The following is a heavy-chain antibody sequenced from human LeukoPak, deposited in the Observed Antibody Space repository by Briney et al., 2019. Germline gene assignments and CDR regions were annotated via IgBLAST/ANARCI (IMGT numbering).Heavy chain of an antibody. J-gene: IGHJ4*02. V-gene: IGHV3-48*03. CDR3: AKDMSAYCGGDCYYDY. D-gene: IGHD2-21*02. Sequence: GGSLRLSCAASGFTFSSYEMNWVRQAPGKGLEWVSHISSSGGTIYYADSVKGRFTISRDNSKNTLYLQMNSLRAEDTAVYYCAKDMSAYCGGDCYYDYWGQGTLVTVSS. CDR1: GFTFSSYE. CDR2: ISSSGGTI.